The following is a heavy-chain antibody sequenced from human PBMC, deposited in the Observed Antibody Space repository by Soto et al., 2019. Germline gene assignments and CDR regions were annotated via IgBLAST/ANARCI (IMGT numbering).Heavy chain of an antibody. J-gene: IGHJ6*02. CDR2: IKQDGSEK. Sequence: GGSLRLSCAASGFTFSSYWMSWVRQAPGKGLEWVANIKQDGSEKYYVDSVKGRFTISRDNAKNSLYLQMNSLRAEDTAVYYCARGIVATHNGNYYYGMDVWGQGTTVTVSS. CDR3: ARGIVATHNGNYYYGMDV. V-gene: IGHV3-7*05. CDR1: GFTFSSYW. D-gene: IGHD5-12*01.